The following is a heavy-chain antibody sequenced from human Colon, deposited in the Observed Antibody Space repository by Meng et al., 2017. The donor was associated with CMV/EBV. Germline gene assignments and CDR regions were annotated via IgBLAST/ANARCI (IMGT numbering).Heavy chain of an antibody. V-gene: IGHV3-7*01. CDR1: GSSFSNSW. D-gene: IGHD2-8*01. J-gene: IGHJ4*02. CDR2: TNEDGSDK. Sequence: GGSLRLSCAASGSSFSNSWMIWVRRAPGKGLEWVAKTNEDGSDKYYVDSVKGRFTIFRDNAKNSVYLQMNSLRAEDTAVYYCASTGPLYGLYFCYWGQGTLVPFSS. CDR3: ASTGPLYGLYFCY.